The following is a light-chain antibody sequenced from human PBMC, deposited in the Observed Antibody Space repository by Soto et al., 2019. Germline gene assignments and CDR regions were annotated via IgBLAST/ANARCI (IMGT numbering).Light chain of an antibody. V-gene: IGKV1-5*01. CDR1: QTISSW. CDR3: QQFNSYPWT. Sequence: DIQMTQSPSIVSASVGDRVTITCRASQTISSWVAWYQRRPGKATILLIDAASHLESGVPLRFSGSGSGKDFTLTIDSLSHDDFATYYRQQFNSYPWTFGQGTKVDI. J-gene: IGKJ1*01. CDR2: AAS.